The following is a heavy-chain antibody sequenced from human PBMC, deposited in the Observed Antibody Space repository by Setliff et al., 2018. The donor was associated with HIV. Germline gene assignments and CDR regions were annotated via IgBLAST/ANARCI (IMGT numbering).Heavy chain of an antibody. J-gene: IGHJ3*01. V-gene: IGHV4-34*01. CDR2: INHSGGT. CDR1: GRSFSGYY. D-gene: IGHD7-27*01. CDR3: ARGWGHDGFDF. Sequence: PSETLSLTCAVYGRSFSGYYWNWIRQSPGKGLEWIGEINHSGGTNHNPSLKSRVTMSIDTSKNQFSLNVSSVTAADTAVYYCARGWGHDGFDFWGQGTMVTVSS.